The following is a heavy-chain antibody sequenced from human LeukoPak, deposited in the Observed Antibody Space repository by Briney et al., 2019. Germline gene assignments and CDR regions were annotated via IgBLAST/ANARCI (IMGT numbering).Heavy chain of an antibody. D-gene: IGHD3-10*01. Sequence: PGGSLRLSCAASGFIFRTYAMNWVRQAPGKGLEWEAFIFYNGTDKYADSVKGRFTISRDNSKNTLYLEMNRLIPEDTALYYCAKAVASGSGPIDSWGQGTPVIVSS. V-gene: IGHV3-30*02. J-gene: IGHJ4*02. CDR1: GFIFRTYA. CDR2: IFYNGTDK. CDR3: AKAVASGSGPIDS.